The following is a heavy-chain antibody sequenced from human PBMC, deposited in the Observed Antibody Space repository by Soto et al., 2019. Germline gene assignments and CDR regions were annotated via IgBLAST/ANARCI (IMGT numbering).Heavy chain of an antibody. V-gene: IGHV3-21*01. CDR2: ISSSSSYI. Sequence: GGSLRLSCAASGFTFSDYYMNWVRQAPGKGLEWVSSISSSSSYIYYADSVKGRFTISRDNAKNSLYLQMNSLRAEDTAVYYCARDRGGGYKIYYYYYYGMDVWGQGTTVTVSS. J-gene: IGHJ6*02. CDR1: GFTFSDYY. D-gene: IGHD5-18*01. CDR3: ARDRGGGYKIYYYYYYGMDV.